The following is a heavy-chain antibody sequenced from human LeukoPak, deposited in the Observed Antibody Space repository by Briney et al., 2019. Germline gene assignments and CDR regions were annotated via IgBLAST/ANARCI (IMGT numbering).Heavy chain of an antibody. V-gene: IGHV3-53*01. CDR1: GFTVSSNY. J-gene: IGHJ4*02. CDR3: ARDGLGDWSYDY. CDR2: IYSGGST. Sequence: GGSLRLSCAASGFTVSSNYMSWVRQAPGKGLEWVSVIYSGGSTYYADSVKGRFTISRDNSKNTLYLQMNSLRAEDTAVYYCARDGLGDWSYDYWGQGTLVTVSS. D-gene: IGHD2-21*02.